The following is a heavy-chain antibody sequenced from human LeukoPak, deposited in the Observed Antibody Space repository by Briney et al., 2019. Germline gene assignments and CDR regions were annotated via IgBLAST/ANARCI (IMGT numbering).Heavy chain of an antibody. CDR1: GGSISSYY. CDR3: ARQLGAYSYPFDI. V-gene: IGHV4-4*08. Sequence: SETLSLTCTVSGGSISSYYWSWIRQPPGKGLEWIGYIYASGSTNYNPSLKSRVTISVDTSKNQLSLRLNSVTAADTAVYNCARQLGAYSYPFDIWGQGTKVTVSS. J-gene: IGHJ3*02. CDR2: IYASGST. D-gene: IGHD3-16*01.